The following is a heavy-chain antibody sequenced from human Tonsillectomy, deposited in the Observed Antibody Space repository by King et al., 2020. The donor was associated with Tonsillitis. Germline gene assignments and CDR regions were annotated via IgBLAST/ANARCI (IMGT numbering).Heavy chain of an antibody. J-gene: IGHJ6*02. Sequence: VQLVQSGAEVKKPGESLRISCQGSGYTFISYWIAWVRLMPGKGLEWGGRIDPSDSFINYSPSFEDHVTISVDKSINTAYQHWGSLRASDTAIYYCARRLDWPRENNYGMDVWGQGTPVTVSS. CDR1: GYTFISYW. CDR3: ARRLDWPRENNYGMDV. D-gene: IGHD3-9*01. V-gene: IGHV5-10-1*03. CDR2: IDPSDSFI.